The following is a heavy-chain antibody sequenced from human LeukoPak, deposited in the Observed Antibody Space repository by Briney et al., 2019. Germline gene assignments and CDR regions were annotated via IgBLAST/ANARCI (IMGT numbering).Heavy chain of an antibody. D-gene: IGHD3-10*01. CDR2: ISGDGGVT. J-gene: IGHJ5*02. CDR3: VKDSVCYGSPNWLDP. CDR1: GFTLEDYA. Sequence: GGSLRLSCAASGFTLEDYAMHWVRQAPGKGLEWVSVISGDGGVTYYADSVRGRFTISRDNSKNSLFLQMKSLRTEDTAFYYCVKDSVCYGSPNWLDPWGQGTLVTVSS. V-gene: IGHV3-43*02.